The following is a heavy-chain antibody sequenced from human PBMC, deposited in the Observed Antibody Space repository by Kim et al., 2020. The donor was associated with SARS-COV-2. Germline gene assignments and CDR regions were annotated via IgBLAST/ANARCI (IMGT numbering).Heavy chain of an antibody. D-gene: IGHD3-22*01. CDR3: ARDGRYYYDSSGFQFDY. J-gene: IGHJ4*02. Sequence: SVKVSCKASGGTFSSYAISWVRQAPGQGLEWMGGIIPIFGTANYAQKFQGRVTITADESTSTAYMELSSLRSEDTAVYYCARDGRYYYDSSGFQFDYWGQGTLVTVSS. CDR1: GGTFSSYA. CDR2: IIPIFGTA. V-gene: IGHV1-69*13.